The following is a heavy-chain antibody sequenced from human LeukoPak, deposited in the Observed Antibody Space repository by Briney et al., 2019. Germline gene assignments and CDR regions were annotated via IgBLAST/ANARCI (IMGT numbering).Heavy chain of an antibody. Sequence: SETLSLTCTVSGGSISYYYWSWIRQPPGKGLEWIGYIYYSGYTNYNPSLRSRVTISVDTSKNQFSLTLSSVTAADTAVYYCARHQGGVWESWFDPWGQGALVTVSS. CDR3: ARHQGGVWESWFDP. V-gene: IGHV4-59*08. J-gene: IGHJ5*02. CDR2: IYYSGYT. D-gene: IGHD1-26*01. CDR1: GGSISYYY.